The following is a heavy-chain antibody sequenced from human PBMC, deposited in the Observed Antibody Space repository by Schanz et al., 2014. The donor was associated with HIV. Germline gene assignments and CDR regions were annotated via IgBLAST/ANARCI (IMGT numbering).Heavy chain of an antibody. Sequence: QVQLVQSGAEVKKPGASVKVSCKASAYTFTGYYMHWVRQAPGQGLEWMGWINPNEGDTKFAQKFRGRVTMTRDTSISTAYMELTRLRYDDTAVYYCAKSRFQLHWFDSWGQGTLVTVSS. D-gene: IGHD2-2*01. CDR2: INPNEGDT. J-gene: IGHJ5*01. V-gene: IGHV1-2*02. CDR3: AKSRFQLHWFDS. CDR1: AYTFTGYY.